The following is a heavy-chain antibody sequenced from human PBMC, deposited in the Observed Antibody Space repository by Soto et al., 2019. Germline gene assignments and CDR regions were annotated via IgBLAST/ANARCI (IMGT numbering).Heavy chain of an antibody. D-gene: IGHD3-16*01. Sequence: PGASLKISCKGSGWSFTSYWISWVRQMPGKGLEWLGRIDPSDSYTNYSPSFQGHVTISADKSISTAYLQWSSLKASDTAMYYCSHRGRLNQNAFRGQRSPDTVSS. V-gene: IGHV5-10-1*01. J-gene: IGHJ4*02. CDR1: GWSFTSYW. CDR2: IDPSDSYT. CDR3: SHRGRLNQNAF.